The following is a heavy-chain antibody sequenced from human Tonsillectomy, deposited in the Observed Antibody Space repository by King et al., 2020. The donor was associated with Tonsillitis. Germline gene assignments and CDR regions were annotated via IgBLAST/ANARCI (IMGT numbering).Heavy chain of an antibody. V-gene: IGHV5-51*01. CDR3: ARRDRSGSYYSIDY. Sequence: VQLVESGAEVKKPGESLKISCKGSGYRFSNYWIGWVRQKAGKGLEWVGIINPEDSDTRYSPSFQGQVTISADNSISTVSLQWSSLKASDSAMYYCARRDRSGSYYSIDYWGQGTLVTVSP. CDR1: GYRFSNYW. J-gene: IGHJ4*02. CDR2: INPEDSDT. D-gene: IGHD3-10*01.